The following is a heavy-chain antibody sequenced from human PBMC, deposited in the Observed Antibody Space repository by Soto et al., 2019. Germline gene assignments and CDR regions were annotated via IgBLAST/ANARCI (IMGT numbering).Heavy chain of an antibody. Sequence: PGESLKISCKGVGYKFGSAWIGWVRQMPGKGLEWMGIIKPGTSDIRYSPSCRGHVTISADEAVSTAYLQWSSLKASDTAMYYCARQLSHICDSWGQGQWSPSPQ. J-gene: IGHJ4*02. D-gene: IGHD3-3*02. CDR3: ARQLSHICDS. V-gene: IGHV5-51*01. CDR2: IKPGTSDI. CDR1: GYKFGSAW.